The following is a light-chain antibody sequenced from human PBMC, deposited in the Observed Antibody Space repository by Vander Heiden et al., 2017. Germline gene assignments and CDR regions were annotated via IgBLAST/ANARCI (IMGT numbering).Light chain of an antibody. Sequence: EIVMTQSPATLSVSPGERATLSCRASQSVSSNFAWYQQKPGQAPRLLIYGASTRATGIQARCSGSGSGNEFTIISRSLQSEDSVVYYCQQYNKWQGMFGQGTKVEIK. CDR2: GAS. CDR3: QQYNKWQGM. V-gene: IGKV3-15*01. J-gene: IGKJ1*01. CDR1: QSVSSN.